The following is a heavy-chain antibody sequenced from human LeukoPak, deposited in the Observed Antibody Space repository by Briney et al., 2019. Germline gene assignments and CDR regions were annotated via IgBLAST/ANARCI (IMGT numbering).Heavy chain of an antibody. CDR1: GFTLSSYA. V-gene: IGHV3-30-3*01. Sequence: GGSLRLSCAASGFTLSSYAMHWVRQAPGKGLEWVAVISYDGSNEYYADSVKGRFTISRDNSKNTLYLQMNSLRAEDTAVYYCARDKGYYDYVWGSYRYTYFDYWGQGTLVTVSS. J-gene: IGHJ4*02. CDR3: ARDKGYYDYVWGSYRYTYFDY. CDR2: ISYDGSNE. D-gene: IGHD3-16*02.